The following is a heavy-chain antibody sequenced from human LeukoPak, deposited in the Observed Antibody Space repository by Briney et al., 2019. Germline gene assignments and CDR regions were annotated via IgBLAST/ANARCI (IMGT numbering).Heavy chain of an antibody. D-gene: IGHD3-22*01. CDR2: IYTSGST. Sequence: SETLSLTCTVSDGSISSALYYWSWIRQPAGKGLEWIGRIYTSGSTNYNPSLKSRVTMSVDTSKNQFPLKLSSVTAADTAVYYCARGRYYYDSSGYYYGGYYYYYYMDVWGKGTTVTVSS. CDR3: ARGRYYYDSSGYYYGGYYYYYYMDV. CDR1: DGSISSALYY. V-gene: IGHV4-61*02. J-gene: IGHJ6*03.